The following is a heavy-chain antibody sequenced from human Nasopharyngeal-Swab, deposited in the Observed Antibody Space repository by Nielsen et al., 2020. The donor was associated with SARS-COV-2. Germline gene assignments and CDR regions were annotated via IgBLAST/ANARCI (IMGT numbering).Heavy chain of an antibody. CDR2: ISGSGGST. D-gene: IGHD3-22*01. CDR1: GFTFSSYA. Sequence: GESLKISCAASGFTFSSYAMSWVRQAPGKGLGWVSAISGSGGSTYYADSVKGRFTISRDNSKNTLYLQMNSLRAEDTAVYYCAKDRNTMIVVVITGQGAFDIWGQGTMVTVSS. V-gene: IGHV3-23*01. CDR3: AKDRNTMIVVVITGQGAFDI. J-gene: IGHJ3*02.